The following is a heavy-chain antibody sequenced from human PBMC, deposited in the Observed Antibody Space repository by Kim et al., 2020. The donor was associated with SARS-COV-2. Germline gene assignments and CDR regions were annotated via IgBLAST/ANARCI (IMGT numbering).Heavy chain of an antibody. CDR3: AQVHPSIGLPTFDS. CDR2: VNNGGNA. Sequence: GGSLRLSCAASGFTFSRYAMSWVRQAPGKGPEWIAAVNNGGNAYYANSAKGRFTVSRDNNRNTLDLQMNSLTAEDTALYFCAQVHPSIGLPTFDSWGQGT. D-gene: IGHD6-6*01. J-gene: IGHJ4*02. V-gene: IGHV3-23*01. CDR1: GFTFSRYA.